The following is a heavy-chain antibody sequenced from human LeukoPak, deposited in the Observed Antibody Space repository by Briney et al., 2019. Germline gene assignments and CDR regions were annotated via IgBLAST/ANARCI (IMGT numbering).Heavy chain of an antibody. D-gene: IGHD2/OR15-2a*01. J-gene: IGHJ4*02. CDR2: IYYSGST. CDR1: GGSISSAGYY. V-gene: IGHV4-31*03. CDR3: ARFSQYYDSPTHYLDY. Sequence: SETLSLTCTVSGGSISSAGYYWSWIRQHPGKGLEWIGYIYYSGSTYYNPSFKSRVTISADTSKNQFSLKLSSVTAADTAVYYCARFSQYYDSPTHYLDYWGQGILVTVSS.